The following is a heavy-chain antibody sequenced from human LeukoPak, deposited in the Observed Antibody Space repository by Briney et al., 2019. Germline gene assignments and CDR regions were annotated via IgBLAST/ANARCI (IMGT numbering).Heavy chain of an antibody. Sequence: ASVKVSCKASGYTFTSYDINWVRQATGQGLEWMGWMNPNSGKTGYAQKFQGRVTMNRNTSISTAYMELSSLRSEDTAVYYCARVAQLWLEFSYNWFDPWGQGTLVTVSS. CDR3: ARVAQLWLEFSYNWFDP. CDR1: GYTFTSYD. D-gene: IGHD5-18*01. CDR2: MNPNSGKT. V-gene: IGHV1-8*01. J-gene: IGHJ5*02.